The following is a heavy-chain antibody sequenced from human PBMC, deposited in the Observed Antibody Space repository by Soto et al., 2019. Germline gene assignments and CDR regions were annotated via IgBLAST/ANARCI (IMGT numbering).Heavy chain of an antibody. J-gene: IGHJ6*02. D-gene: IGHD3-3*01. CDR1: GVTCVYYR. CDR3: ARHEAYYDFWSPSYYYYGIDV. V-gene: IGHV4-39*01. CDR2: IYYSGST. Sequence: GSLSLSCAASGVTCVYYRMHWIRPPPGKGLEWIGSIYYSGSTYYNPSLKSRVTISVDTSKNQFSLKLSSVTAADTAVYYCARHEAYYDFWSPSYYYYGIDVWGQGTTVSVS.